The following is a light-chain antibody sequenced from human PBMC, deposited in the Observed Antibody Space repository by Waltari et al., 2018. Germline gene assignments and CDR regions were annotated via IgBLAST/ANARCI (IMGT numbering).Light chain of an antibody. CDR1: SSDVGSYNF. CDR2: DVV. J-gene: IGLJ7*01. Sequence: QSALTQPRSVSGSPGQSVTISCSGTSSDVGSYNFVSWYQQHPGNAPKLLIYDVVKPPSGVPDRCSGSKSGNTASLTISGLQTEDESDYYCCSYAGSYTFVFGGGTQLTVL. V-gene: IGLV2-11*01. CDR3: CSYAGSYTFV.